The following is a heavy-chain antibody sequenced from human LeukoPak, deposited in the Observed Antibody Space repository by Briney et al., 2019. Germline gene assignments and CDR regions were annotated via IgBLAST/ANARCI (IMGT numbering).Heavy chain of an antibody. CDR2: FASSSSYI. V-gene: IGHV3-21*01. Sequence: KPGGSLRLSCAASGFNLSSYSMNWVRQAPGKGLEWVSSFASSSSYIFYADSVKGRFTISRDNPKNSLYLQMNTLRAEDTAVYYCARGGGGMDVWGQGTTVTVSS. D-gene: IGHD1-26*01. J-gene: IGHJ6*02. CDR3: ARGGGGMDV. CDR1: GFNLSSYS.